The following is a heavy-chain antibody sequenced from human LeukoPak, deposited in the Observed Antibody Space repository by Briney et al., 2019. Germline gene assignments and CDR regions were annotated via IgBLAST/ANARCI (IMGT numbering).Heavy chain of an antibody. D-gene: IGHD4-17*01. Sequence: GGSLRLSCAASGFTLSSYGMHWVRQAPGKGLEWVAVIWYDGSNKYYADSVKGRFTISRDNAKNSLYLQMNSLRAEDTAVYYCARDTVTTWGNWFDPWGQGTLVTVSS. J-gene: IGHJ5*02. V-gene: IGHV3-33*01. CDR3: ARDTVTTWGNWFDP. CDR1: GFTLSSYG. CDR2: IWYDGSNK.